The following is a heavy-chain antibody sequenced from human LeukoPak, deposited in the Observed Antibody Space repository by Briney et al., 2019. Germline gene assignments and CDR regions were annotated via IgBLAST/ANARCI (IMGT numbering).Heavy chain of an antibody. V-gene: IGHV3-43*01. CDR3: AKDGKNYFDY. Sequence: GGSLRLSCAASGFIFDHYTMHWVRQAPGKGLGWVSLISWDGGSTYYADSVKGRFTISRDNSKNSLSLQMNSLRAEDTALYYCAKDGKNYFDYWGQGTLVTVSS. J-gene: IGHJ4*02. CDR1: GFIFDHYT. CDR2: ISWDGGST.